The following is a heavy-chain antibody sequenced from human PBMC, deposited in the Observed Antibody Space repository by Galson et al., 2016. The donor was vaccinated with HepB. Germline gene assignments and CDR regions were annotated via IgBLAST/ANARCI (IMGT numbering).Heavy chain of an antibody. CDR1: GFSQFTFTSYW. J-gene: IGHJ4*02. Sequence: SLRLSCAASGFSQFTFTSYWMSWVRQAPGKGLEWVASIKQDGSDKYYLDSVKGRFTISRDNTEKSLFLQLDNLRGEDTAVYYCATLAVTHPEDYWGQGTLVTVSS. CDR3: ATLAVTHPEDY. V-gene: IGHV3-7*03. D-gene: IGHD2-21*02. CDR2: IKQDGSDK.